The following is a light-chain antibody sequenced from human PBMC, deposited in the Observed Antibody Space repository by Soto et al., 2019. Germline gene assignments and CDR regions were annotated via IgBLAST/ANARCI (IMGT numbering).Light chain of an antibody. J-gene: IGLJ1*01. Sequence: ALTQPASVSGSPGQSITISCTGTSSDVGGYNYVSWYQQHPGKAPKLMIYDVSNRPSGVSNRFFGSKSGNTASLTISGLQAEDEADYYCSSYTSSSTYVFGTGTKVTVL. CDR2: DVS. V-gene: IGLV2-14*01. CDR3: SSYTSSSTYV. CDR1: SSDVGGYNY.